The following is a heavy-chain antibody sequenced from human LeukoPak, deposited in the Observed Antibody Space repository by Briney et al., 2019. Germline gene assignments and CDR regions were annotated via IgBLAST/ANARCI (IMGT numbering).Heavy chain of an antibody. CDR3: ARGGQGAAAGSGFDY. CDR2: ISAYNGNT. Sequence: VASVKVSCKASGYTFTSYGISWVRQAPGQGLEWMGWISAYNGNTNYAQKLQGRVTMTTDTSTSTAYMELMSLKSNDTAVYYCARGGQGAAAGSGFDYWGQGTLVIVSS. J-gene: IGHJ4*02. V-gene: IGHV1-18*01. D-gene: IGHD6-13*01. CDR1: GYTFTSYG.